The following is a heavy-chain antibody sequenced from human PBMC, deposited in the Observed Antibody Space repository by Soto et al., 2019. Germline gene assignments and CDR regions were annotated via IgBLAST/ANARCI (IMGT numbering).Heavy chain of an antibody. CDR1: GYTFTSYD. CDR3: ARESGYFDWLLSASRYGMDV. V-gene: IGHV1-8*01. D-gene: IGHD3-9*01. J-gene: IGHJ6*02. Sequence: QVQLVQSGAEVKKPGASVKVSCKASGYTFTSYDINWVRQATGQGLEWMGWMNPNSGNTGYAQKFQGRVTMTRNTSISTAYMELSSLRSEDTAVYYCARESGYFDWLLSASRYGMDVWGQGSTVTVSS. CDR2: MNPNSGNT.